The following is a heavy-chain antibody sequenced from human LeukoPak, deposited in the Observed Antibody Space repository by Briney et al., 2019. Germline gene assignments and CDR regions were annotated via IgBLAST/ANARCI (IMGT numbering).Heavy chain of an antibody. CDR1: GGSISSYY. Sequence: NASETLSLTCTVSGGSISSYYWSWIRQPAGKGLEWIGRIYTSGSTNYNPSLKSRVTISVDTSKSQFSLKLSSVTAADTAVYYCASAPAAYYYYYMDVWGKGTTVTVSS. CDR3: ASAPAAYYYYYMDV. CDR2: IYTSGST. V-gene: IGHV4-4*07. J-gene: IGHJ6*03.